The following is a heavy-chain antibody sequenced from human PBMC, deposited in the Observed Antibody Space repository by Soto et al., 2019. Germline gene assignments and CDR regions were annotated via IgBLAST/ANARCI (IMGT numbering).Heavy chain of an antibody. Sequence: PSETLSLTCTVSGCSISSYYWSWIRQPPGKGLEWIGYIYYSGSTNYNPSHKSRNNKSVDTSKNQFSLKLRSVTDADTAVYYCARRYAGNFDYWGQGTLVTVS. D-gene: IGHD2-8*01. CDR3: ARRYAGNFDY. V-gene: IGHV4-59*08. CDR2: IYYSGST. CDR1: GCSISSYY. J-gene: IGHJ4*02.